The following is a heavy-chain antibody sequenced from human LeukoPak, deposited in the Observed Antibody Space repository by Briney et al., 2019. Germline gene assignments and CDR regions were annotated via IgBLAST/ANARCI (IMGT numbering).Heavy chain of an antibody. Sequence: KAGGSLRLSCAASGFTFSSYSMNWVRQAPGKGLEWVSSISSSSSYIYYADSVKGRFSISRDNGKNSLYLQMNSLRAEDTSVYYCARVSLSGSWGQGTLVTVSS. CDR1: GFTFSSYS. CDR2: ISSSSSYI. V-gene: IGHV3-21*01. J-gene: IGHJ5*02. D-gene: IGHD5-12*01. CDR3: ARVSLSGS.